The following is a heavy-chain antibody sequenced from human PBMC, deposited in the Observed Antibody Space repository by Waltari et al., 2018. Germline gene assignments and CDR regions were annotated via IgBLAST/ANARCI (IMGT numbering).Heavy chain of an antibody. J-gene: IGHJ5*02. CDR3: ARDRGRGLYLDP. CDR1: GDSISGSYW. V-gene: IGHV4-4*02. CDR2: IQGSGRS. Sequence: QVQLQESGPGLVKPSGTLSVTCAVSGDSISGSYWWSWVRQPPGKGLEWIGQIQGSGRSNYNPSLESRVTVSMDTSSNHFSLTVTSATAADTAVYYCARDRGRGLYLDPWGQGTLVTVSP. D-gene: IGHD2-15*01.